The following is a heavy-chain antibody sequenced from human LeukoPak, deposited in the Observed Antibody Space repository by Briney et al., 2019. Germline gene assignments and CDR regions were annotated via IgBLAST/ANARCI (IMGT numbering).Heavy chain of an antibody. V-gene: IGHV4-61*01. Sequence: SETLSLTCTVSSGSISTSNYYWSWIRQPPGKGLEWIGYIYYSGSTNYNPSLKSRVTISVDTSKNQFSLKLSSVTAADTAVYYCARDLWADAFDIWGQGTMVTVSS. CDR2: IYYSGST. D-gene: IGHD7-27*01. CDR1: SGSISTSNYY. CDR3: ARDLWADAFDI. J-gene: IGHJ3*02.